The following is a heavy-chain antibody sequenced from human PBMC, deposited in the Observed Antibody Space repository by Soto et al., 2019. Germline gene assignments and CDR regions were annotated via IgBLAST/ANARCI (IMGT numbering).Heavy chain of an antibody. D-gene: IGHD2-15*01. CDR1: GFTFNIYS. V-gene: IGHV3-48*01. J-gene: IGHJ4*02. CDR3: ATDKLGYCSDGRCYRPGYFEN. CDR2: ISGSSSTT. Sequence: GGSLRLSCAASGFTFNIYSMNWVRQAPGKGLEWVSYISGSSSTTYYADSVKGRFTISRDNAKNSLYLQMNSLRAEDTAVYYCATDKLGYCSDGRCYRPGYFENWGQGTPVTVSA.